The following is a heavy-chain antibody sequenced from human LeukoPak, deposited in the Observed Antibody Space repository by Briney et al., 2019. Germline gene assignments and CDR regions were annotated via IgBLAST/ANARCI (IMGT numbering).Heavy chain of an antibody. V-gene: IGHV3-21*01. J-gene: IGHJ3*02. CDR2: ISSSSSYI. CDR3: ARAVKGIAAAHAFDI. D-gene: IGHD6-13*01. Sequence: PGGSLRLSCAASGFTFSSYSMNWVRQAPGKGLEWVSSISSSSSYIYYADSVKGRFTISRDNAKNSLYLQMNSLRAEDTAVSYCARAVKGIAAAHAFDIWGQGTMVTVSS. CDR1: GFTFSSYS.